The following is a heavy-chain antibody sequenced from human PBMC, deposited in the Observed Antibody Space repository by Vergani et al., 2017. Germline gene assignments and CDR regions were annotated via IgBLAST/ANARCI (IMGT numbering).Heavy chain of an antibody. V-gene: IGHV3-21*01. Sequence: EVQLLESGGGLVQPGGSLRLSCAASGFPFSSYAMSWVRQAPGKGLEWVSSISSSSRYIDYADSVKGRFTISRDNAKNSLYLQMNSLRAEDTAVYYCARGVVIIHFDYWGQGTLVTVSS. CDR2: ISSSSRYI. D-gene: IGHD3-3*01. CDR1: GFPFSSYA. J-gene: IGHJ4*02. CDR3: ARGVVIIHFDY.